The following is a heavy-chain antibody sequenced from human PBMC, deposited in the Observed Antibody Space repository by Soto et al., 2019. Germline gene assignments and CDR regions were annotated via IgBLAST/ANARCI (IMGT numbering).Heavy chain of an antibody. J-gene: IGHJ1*01. CDR3: ARDPTSITGTTSSEDFQH. Sequence: SVKVSCKASGGTFSGYAISWVRQAPGQGLEWMGGIIPILGITNYAQKFQGRITIAADESTGTAYLDLRSLRSEDTAVYYCARDPTSITGTTSSEDFQHWGQGTLVTAPQ. CDR1: GGTFSGYA. D-gene: IGHD1-20*01. V-gene: IGHV1-69*13. CDR2: IIPILGIT.